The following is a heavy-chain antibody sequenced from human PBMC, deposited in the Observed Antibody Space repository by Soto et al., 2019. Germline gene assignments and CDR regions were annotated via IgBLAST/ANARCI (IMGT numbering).Heavy chain of an antibody. CDR2: ISYDGSNK. CDR1: GFTFSNYA. CDR3: AITMVRGCSWNFDY. D-gene: IGHD3-10*01. J-gene: IGHJ4*02. Sequence: QGQLVESGGGVVQPGRSLRLSCAASGFTFSNYAVHWVRQAPGKGLEWVAVISYDGSNKYYADSVKGRFTISRDNSKNTLYLQMNSLRAEDTAVYYCAITMVRGCSWNFDYWGQGTLVTVSS. V-gene: IGHV3-30-3*01.